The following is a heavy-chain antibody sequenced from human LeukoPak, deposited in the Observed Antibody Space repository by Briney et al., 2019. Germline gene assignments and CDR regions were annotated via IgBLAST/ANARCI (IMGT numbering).Heavy chain of an antibody. J-gene: IGHJ4*02. CDR1: GGTFSSYA. D-gene: IGHD5-24*01. CDR2: IIPIFGTA. V-gene: IGHV1-69*05. CDR3: ALGEMATISPYFDY. Sequence: SVKVSCEASGGTFSSYAISWVRQAPGQGLEWMGRIIPIFGTANYAQKFQGRVTITTDGSTSTAYMELSSLRSEDTAVYYCALGEMATISPYFDYWGQGTLVTVSS.